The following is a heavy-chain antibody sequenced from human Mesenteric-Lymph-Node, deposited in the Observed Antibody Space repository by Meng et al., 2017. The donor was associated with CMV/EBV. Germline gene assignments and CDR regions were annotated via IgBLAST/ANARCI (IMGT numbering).Heavy chain of an antibody. V-gene: IGHV3-43*01. J-gene: IGHJ5*02. CDR1: GFTFDYHA. CDR2: ISWDGGST. CDR3: ATSEGYYSATSGPWFDR. D-gene: IGHD3-22*01. Sequence: GESLKISCAASGFTFDYHAMHWVRQAPGKGLEWVSLISWDGGSTYYADSVKGRFTISRDNSKNSLYLHMTSLRSEDTAVYYCATSEGYYSATSGPWFDRWGQGTLVTVSS.